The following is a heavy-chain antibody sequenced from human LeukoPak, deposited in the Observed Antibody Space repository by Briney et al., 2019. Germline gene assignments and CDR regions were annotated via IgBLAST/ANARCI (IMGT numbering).Heavy chain of an antibody. V-gene: IGHV1-2*06. J-gene: IGHJ4*02. CDR1: GYTFTGYY. CDR3: ARDVGYCSGGSCQN. CDR2: INPNSGRT. Sequence: GASVKVSCKASGYTFTGYYMHWVRQAPGQGRERMGRINPNSGRTTYAQKFQGTVTMTRDTSISTAYMELSRLRSDDTAVYYCARDVGYCSGGSCQNWGQGTLVTVSS. D-gene: IGHD2-15*01.